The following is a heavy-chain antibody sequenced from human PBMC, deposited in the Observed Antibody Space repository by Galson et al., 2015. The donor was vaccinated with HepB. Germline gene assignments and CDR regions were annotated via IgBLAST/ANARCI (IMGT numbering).Heavy chain of an antibody. J-gene: IGHJ4*02. CDR1: GFTFSSYA. Sequence: SLRLSCAASGFTFSSYAMHWVRQAPGKGLEWVAVISYDGSNKYYADSVKGRFTISRDNSKNTLYLQMNSLRAEDTAVYYCAREPPPDYDPPPTYDYWGQGTLVTVSS. CDR3: AREPPPDYDPPPTYDY. D-gene: IGHD3-16*01. CDR2: ISYDGSNK. V-gene: IGHV3-30-3*01.